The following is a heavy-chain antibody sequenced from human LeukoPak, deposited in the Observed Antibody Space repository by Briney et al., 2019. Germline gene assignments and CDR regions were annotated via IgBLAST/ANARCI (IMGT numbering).Heavy chain of an antibody. J-gene: IGHJ2*01. Sequence: SETLSLTCAVYGGSFSGYYWSWIRQPPGEGLEWIGEINHSGSTNYNPSLKSRVSISVDTSKNQFSLKLSSVTAADTAVYYCARVPQTTVTTPSLRYFDLWGRGTLVTVSS. CDR1: GGSFSGYY. CDR2: INHSGST. V-gene: IGHV4-34*01. D-gene: IGHD4-17*01. CDR3: ARVPQTTVTTPSLRYFDL.